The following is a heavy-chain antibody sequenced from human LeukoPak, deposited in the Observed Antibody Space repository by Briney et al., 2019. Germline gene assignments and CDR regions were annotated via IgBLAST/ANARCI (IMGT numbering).Heavy chain of an antibody. D-gene: IGHD3-10*01. Sequence: SETLSLTCTVSGGSISSYYWSWIRQPRGKGLECIGYIYYSGSTNYNPSLKSRVTISVDTSKNQFSLKLSSVTAADTAVYYCARDPYGSGSFDYWGQGTLVTVSS. V-gene: IGHV4-59*01. CDR1: GGSISSYY. J-gene: IGHJ4*02. CDR2: IYYSGST. CDR3: ARDPYGSGSFDY.